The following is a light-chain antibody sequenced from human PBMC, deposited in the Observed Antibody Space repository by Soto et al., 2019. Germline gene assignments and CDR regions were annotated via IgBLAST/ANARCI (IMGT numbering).Light chain of an antibody. V-gene: IGKV3-11*01. Sequence: IVLEQGPAPPGFSLRGRGALSCWASQSVSTSLAWYQHKAGQAPRLIIYDASKRAPGIPARFSGSGSGTDFTLTISSLEPEDFAVYYCQVRGVWPTFGQGTKVDIK. CDR3: QVRGVWPT. CDR1: QSVSTS. CDR2: DAS. J-gene: IGKJ1*01.